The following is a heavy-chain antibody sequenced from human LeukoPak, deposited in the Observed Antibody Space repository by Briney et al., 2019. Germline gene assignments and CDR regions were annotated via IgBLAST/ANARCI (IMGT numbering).Heavy chain of an antibody. CDR3: ARGRGWLADFGQ. V-gene: IGHV4-31*03. Sequence: SETLSLTCTVSGGSISSGGYYWSWIRQHPGKGQKWIGYIYYRGNTYYNPSLKSRVTISVDTSKNQFPLKLSSVTAADTAVYYWARGRGWLADFGQWGQGKMVTVSS. J-gene: IGHJ3*01. D-gene: IGHD5-12*01. CDR2: IYYRGNT. CDR1: GGSISSGGYY.